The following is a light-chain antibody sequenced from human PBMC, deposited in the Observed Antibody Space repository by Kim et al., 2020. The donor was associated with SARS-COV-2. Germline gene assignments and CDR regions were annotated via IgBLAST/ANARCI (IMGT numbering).Light chain of an antibody. CDR3: LQHNTYPIT. J-gene: IGKJ5*01. CDR2: GAS. Sequence: ASVGDRVTITCRASQDIRNDLGCYQQNPGRAPRRLIYGASNLQSGVPSRFSGSGSGTEFTLTISSLQPEDFATYFCLQHNTYPITFCQGTRLEIK. V-gene: IGKV1-17*01. CDR1: QDIRND.